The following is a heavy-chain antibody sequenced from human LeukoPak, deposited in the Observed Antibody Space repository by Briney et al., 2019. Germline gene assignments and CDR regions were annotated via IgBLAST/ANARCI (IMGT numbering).Heavy chain of an antibody. CDR2: INWSGGRT. V-gene: IGHV3-20*04. J-gene: IGHJ4*02. CDR3: ARDLTTSDN. CDR1: GVSISSGNSY. Sequence: PSETLSLTCTVSGVSISSGNSYWSWIRQHPGKGLEWVSGINWSGGRTGYADSLKGRFTISRDNAKNTLYLQMNSLRDEDTALYYCARDLTTSDNWGQGTLVTVSS. D-gene: IGHD1/OR15-1a*01.